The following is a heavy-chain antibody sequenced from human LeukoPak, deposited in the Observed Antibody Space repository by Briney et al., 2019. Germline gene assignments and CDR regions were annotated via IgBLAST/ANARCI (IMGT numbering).Heavy chain of an antibody. CDR3: ATLVDTAMVYFAY. J-gene: IGHJ4*02. CDR2: ISGSGGST. Sequence: GGSLRLSCAASGFTFSSYAMSWVRQAPGKGLEWVSAISGSGGSTYYADSVKGRFTISRDNSKNTLYLQMNSLRAEDTAIYYCATLVDTAMVYFAYWGQGTLVTVSS. V-gene: IGHV3-23*01. D-gene: IGHD5-18*01. CDR1: GFTFSSYA.